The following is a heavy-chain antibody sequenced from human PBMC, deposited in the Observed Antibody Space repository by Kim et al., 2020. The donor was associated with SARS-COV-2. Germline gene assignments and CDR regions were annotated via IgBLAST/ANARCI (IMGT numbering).Heavy chain of an antibody. CDR1: GFTFSSYS. J-gene: IGHJ4*02. V-gene: IGHV3-21*01. Sequence: GGSLRLSCAASGFTFSSYSMNWVRQAPGKGLEWVSSISSSSSYIYYADSVKGRFTISRDNAKNSLYLQMNSLRAEDTAVYYCARDLDLWFGAYFDYWGQGTLVTVSS. CDR2: ISSSSSYI. D-gene: IGHD3-10*01. CDR3: ARDLDLWFGAYFDY.